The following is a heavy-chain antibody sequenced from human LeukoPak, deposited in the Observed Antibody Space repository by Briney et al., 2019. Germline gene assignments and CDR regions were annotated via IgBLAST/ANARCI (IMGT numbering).Heavy chain of an antibody. D-gene: IGHD3-22*01. CDR2: IYYSGST. V-gene: IGHV4-39*07. CDR3: ARGTPGDSSGYYSSYFDY. Sequence: SETLSLTCTVSGGSISSSSYYWSWIRQPPGKGLEWIGSIYYSGSTNYNPSLKSRFTISVDTSKNQFSLKLSSVTAADTAVYYCARGTPGDSSGYYSSYFDYWGQGTLVTVSS. CDR1: GGSISSSSYY. J-gene: IGHJ4*02.